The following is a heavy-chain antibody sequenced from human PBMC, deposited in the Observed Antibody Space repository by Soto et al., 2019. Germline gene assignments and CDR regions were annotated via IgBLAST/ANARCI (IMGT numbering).Heavy chain of an antibody. Sequence: ASVKVSCKASGYTFTSYGISWVRQAPGQGLEWMGWISAYNGNTNYAQKLQGRVTMTTDTSTSTAYMELRSLRSDDTAVYYCARESSGPGYSSSWRIRVYYYYGMTSGA. D-gene: IGHD6-13*01. CDR3: ARESSGPGYSSSWRIRVYYYYGMTS. J-gene: IGHJ6*02. V-gene: IGHV1-18*01. CDR1: GYTFTSYG. CDR2: ISAYNGNT.